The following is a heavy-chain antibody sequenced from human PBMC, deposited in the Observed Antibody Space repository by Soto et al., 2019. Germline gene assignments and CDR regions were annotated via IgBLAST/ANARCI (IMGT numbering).Heavy chain of an antibody. Sequence: QVQLVESGGGVVQPGRSLRLSCAASGFTFSSSGMHWVRQAPGKGLEWVAVISYDGSNKYYADSVKGRFTISRDNSKNTLYLQMNSLRAEDTAVYYCAKDPLRGSVYYGGGFDYWGQGTLVTVSS. CDR3: AKDPLRGSVYYGGGFDY. J-gene: IGHJ4*02. CDR1: GFTFSSSG. D-gene: IGHD3-10*01. V-gene: IGHV3-30*18. CDR2: ISYDGSNK.